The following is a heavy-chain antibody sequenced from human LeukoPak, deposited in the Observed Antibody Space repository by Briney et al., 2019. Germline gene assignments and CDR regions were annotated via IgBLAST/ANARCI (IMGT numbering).Heavy chain of an antibody. CDR2: IFYSGIT. CDR1: GGSVSSANYY. Sequence: SETLSLTCTVSGGSVSSANYYWSWIRQPPGKGLEWIGYIFYSGITKYNPSLKSRVTIAVDTSKNQSSLRLSSVTAADTAVYYCARQELGINQNWFDPWGQGTLVTVSS. CDR3: ARQELGINQNWFDP. D-gene: IGHD7-27*01. V-gene: IGHV4-61*01. J-gene: IGHJ5*02.